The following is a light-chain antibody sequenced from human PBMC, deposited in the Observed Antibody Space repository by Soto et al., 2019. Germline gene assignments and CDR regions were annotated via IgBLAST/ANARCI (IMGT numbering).Light chain of an antibody. V-gene: IGKV1-5*03. Sequence: DIQMTQSPSTLSASVGDRVTITCRASQSISSWLAWYQQKPGKAPKLLIYKASSLESGVPSRFSGRGSGTDFTLTISSLEPDDFATYYCQQYNSYHFTFGQGTKLEIK. CDR1: QSISSW. J-gene: IGKJ2*01. CDR3: QQYNSYHFT. CDR2: KAS.